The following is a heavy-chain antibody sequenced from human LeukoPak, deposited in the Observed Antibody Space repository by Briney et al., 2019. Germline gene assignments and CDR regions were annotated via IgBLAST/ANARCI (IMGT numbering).Heavy chain of an antibody. Sequence: SETLSLTCAVSGYSISSGYYWGWIRQPPGKGLEWVGSIYHSGSTYYNPSLKSRVTISVATSKNQFSLKLSSVTAADTAVYYCAREYYDYAWGSYRLDYWGQGTLVTVSS. CDR3: AREYYDYAWGSYRLDY. V-gene: IGHV4-38-2*02. D-gene: IGHD3-16*02. CDR1: GYSISSGYY. J-gene: IGHJ4*02. CDR2: IYHSGST.